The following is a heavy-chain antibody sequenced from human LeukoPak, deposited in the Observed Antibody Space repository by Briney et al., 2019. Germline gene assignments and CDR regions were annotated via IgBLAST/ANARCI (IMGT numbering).Heavy chain of an antibody. CDR2: ISSSGSTI. J-gene: IGHJ4*02. CDR1: GFTFSDYY. CDR3: ARRSGGGTWFTFDY. D-gene: IGHD6-13*01. V-gene: IGHV3-11*04. Sequence: PGGSLRLSCAASGFTFSDYYMSWIRQAPGKGLEWVSYISSSGSTIYYADSVKGRFTISRDNAKNSLFLLLNTLRAEDTAVYYCARRSGGGTWFTFDYWGQGNLVTVSS.